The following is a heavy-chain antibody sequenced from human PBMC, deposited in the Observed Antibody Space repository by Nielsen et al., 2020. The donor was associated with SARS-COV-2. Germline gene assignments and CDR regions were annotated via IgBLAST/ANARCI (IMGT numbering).Heavy chain of an antibody. J-gene: IGHJ6*02. Sequence: WIRQPPGKGLEWVAVIWYDGGDKYYADSVKGRFFISRDNTKNTLYLQLNSPRAEDTAVYYCARGVEGIVVVPAAIWVGWDVWGQGTTVTVSS. V-gene: IGHV3-33*01. D-gene: IGHD2-2*01. CDR3: ARGVEGIVVVPAAIWVGWDV. CDR2: IWYDGGDK.